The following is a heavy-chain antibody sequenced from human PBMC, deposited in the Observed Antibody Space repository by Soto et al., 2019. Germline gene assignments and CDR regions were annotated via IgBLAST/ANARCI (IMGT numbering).Heavy chain of an antibody. V-gene: IGHV3-21*01. Sequence: GGSLRLSCAASGFTFSSYSMNWVRQAPGKGLEWVSSISSSSSYIYYADSVKGRFTISRDNAKNSLYLQMNSLRAEDTAVYYCASQVLCGGDCSTDYWGQGTLVTVSS. CDR3: ASQVLCGGDCSTDY. CDR2: ISSSSSYI. D-gene: IGHD2-21*02. J-gene: IGHJ4*02. CDR1: GFTFSSYS.